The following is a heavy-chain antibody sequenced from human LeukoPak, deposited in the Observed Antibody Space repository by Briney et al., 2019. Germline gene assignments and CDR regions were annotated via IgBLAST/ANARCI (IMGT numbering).Heavy chain of an antibody. D-gene: IGHD2-2*01. V-gene: IGHV3-23*01. CDR2: ISGSGGST. Sequence: PGGSLRLSCAASGFTVSSNYMSWVRQAPGKGLEWVSAISGSGGSTYYADSVKGRFTISRDNSKNTLYLQMNSLRAEDTAVYYCAKVPFRSSTSCYYDYWGQGTLVTVSS. J-gene: IGHJ4*02. CDR1: GFTVSSNY. CDR3: AKVPFRSSTSCYYDY.